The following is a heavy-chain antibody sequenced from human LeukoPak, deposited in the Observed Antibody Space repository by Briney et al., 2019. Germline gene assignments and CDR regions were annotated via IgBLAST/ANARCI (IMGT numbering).Heavy chain of an antibody. V-gene: IGHV1-69*06. CDR1: GGTFSSYA. D-gene: IGHD3-10*01. Sequence: GASVKVSCKASGGTFSSYAISWVRQAPGQGLEWMGGIIPIFGTANYAQKFQGRVTITADKSTSTAYMELSSLRSEDTAVYYCATGGTYYYVSGSYYNLDYWGQGTLVTVSS. CDR3: ATGGTYYYVSGSYYNLDY. J-gene: IGHJ4*02. CDR2: IIPIFGTA.